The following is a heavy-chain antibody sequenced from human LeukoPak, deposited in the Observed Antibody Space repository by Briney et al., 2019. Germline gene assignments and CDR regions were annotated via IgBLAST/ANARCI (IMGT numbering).Heavy chain of an antibody. CDR1: GGPVSRGNNY. Sequence: SETLSLTCTVAGGPVSRGNNYWTWIRQPPGKGLEWIGYIYYTGTTKYNPSLKSRVTTSVDTSKNQFSLKLSSVTAADTAVYYCARSYYDSSGYTPAIDYWGQGTLVTASS. V-gene: IGHV4-61*01. J-gene: IGHJ4*02. D-gene: IGHD3-22*01. CDR3: ARSYYDSSGYTPAIDY. CDR2: IYYTGTT.